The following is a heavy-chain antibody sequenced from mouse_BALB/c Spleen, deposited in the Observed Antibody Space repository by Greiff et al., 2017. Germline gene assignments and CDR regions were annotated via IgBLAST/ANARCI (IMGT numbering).Heavy chain of an antibody. CDR1: GYTFTSYY. V-gene: IGHV1S81*02. D-gene: IGHD2-4*01. CDR2: INPSNGGT. CDR3: TREEITTDSYAMDY. J-gene: IGHJ4*01. Sequence: VQLQQSGAELVKPGASVKLSCKASGYTFTSYYMYWVKQRPGQGLEWIGEINPSNGGTNFNEKFKSKATLTVDKSSSTAYMQLSSLTSEDSAVYYCTREEITTDSYAMDYWGQGTSVTVSS.